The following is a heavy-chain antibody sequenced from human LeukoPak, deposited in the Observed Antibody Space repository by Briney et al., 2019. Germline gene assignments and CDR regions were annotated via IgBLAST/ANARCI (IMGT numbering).Heavy chain of an antibody. D-gene: IGHD3-16*01. CDR1: GFTFSSYA. CDR2: ISGSGGST. V-gene: IGHV3-23*01. J-gene: IGHJ4*02. Sequence: GALRLPCAASGFTFSSYAMSWVRQAPGKGLEWVSAISGSGGSTYYADSVKGRFTISRDNSKNTLYLQMNNLRVEDTAIYYCAKASWVSSTDAVRWGQGTLVTVSS. CDR3: AKASWVSSTDAVR.